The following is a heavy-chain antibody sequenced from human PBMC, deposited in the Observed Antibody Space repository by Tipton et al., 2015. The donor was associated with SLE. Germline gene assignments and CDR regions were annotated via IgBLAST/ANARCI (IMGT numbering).Heavy chain of an antibody. V-gene: IGHV3-23*01. D-gene: IGHD1-26*01. CDR1: GFTFNNYA. CDR2: IRGSGDGT. J-gene: IGHJ4*02. Sequence: GSLRLSCAASGFTFNNYAMTWVRQAPGTGLEWVSGIRGSGDGTFYADSVKGRFTISRDNSKNTLYLQMNSLRAEDTAVYYCAKEWANWNWGQGTLVTVSS. CDR3: AKEWANWN.